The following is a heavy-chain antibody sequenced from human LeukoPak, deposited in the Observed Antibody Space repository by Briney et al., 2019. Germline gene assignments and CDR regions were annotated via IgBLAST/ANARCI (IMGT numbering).Heavy chain of an antibody. Sequence: ASVKVSCKASGYTFTGYYMHWVRQAPGQGLEWMGRINPNSGGTNYAQKFQGWVTMTRDTSISTAYMELSRLRSDDTAVYYCAREDGPSSGWYFGFRWFDPWGQGTLVTVSS. CDR1: GYTFTGYY. CDR3: AREDGPSSGWYFGFRWFDP. V-gene: IGHV1-2*04. D-gene: IGHD6-19*01. J-gene: IGHJ5*02. CDR2: INPNSGGT.